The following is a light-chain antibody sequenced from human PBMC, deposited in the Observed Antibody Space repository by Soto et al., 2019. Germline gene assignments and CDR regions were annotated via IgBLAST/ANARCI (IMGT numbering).Light chain of an antibody. CDR2: EVS. J-gene: IGLJ1*01. CDR1: SGDVGGYKF. V-gene: IGLV2-14*01. Sequence: QSALTQPASVSGSPGQSITIYCTGTSGDVGGYKFVSWYQQHPGKAPKLMIYEVSNRPSGVSSRFSGSKSGNTASLTISGLQAEDEADYFCGSYTGNIHVFGNGTKVTLL. CDR3: GSYTGNIHV.